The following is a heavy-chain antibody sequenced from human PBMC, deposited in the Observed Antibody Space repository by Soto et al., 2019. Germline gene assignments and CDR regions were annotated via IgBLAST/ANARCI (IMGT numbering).Heavy chain of an antibody. CDR3: ARVRRGSSGWYDFDY. J-gene: IGHJ4*02. V-gene: IGHV3-7*03. D-gene: IGHD6-19*01. CDR2: IKQDGSEK. Sequence: PGWSLRLSCAASGFTFISYWMSWVRQAPGKGLEWVANIKQDGSEKYYVDSVKGRFTISRDNAKNSLYLQMNSLRAEDTAVYYCARVRRGSSGWYDFDYWGQGTLVTVSS. CDR1: GFTFISYW.